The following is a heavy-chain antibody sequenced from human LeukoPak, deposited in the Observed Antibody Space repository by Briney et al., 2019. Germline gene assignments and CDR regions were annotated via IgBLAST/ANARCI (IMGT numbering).Heavy chain of an antibody. Sequence: GGSLRLSCAASGFTVSSNYMSWVRQAPGKGLEWVSSISSSSSYIYYADSVKGRFTISRDNAKNSLYLQMNSLRAEDTAVYYCARDIVASWDYYYYMDVWGKGTTVTVSS. V-gene: IGHV3-21*01. CDR1: GFTVSSNY. CDR2: ISSSSSYI. D-gene: IGHD2-15*01. CDR3: ARDIVASWDYYYYMDV. J-gene: IGHJ6*03.